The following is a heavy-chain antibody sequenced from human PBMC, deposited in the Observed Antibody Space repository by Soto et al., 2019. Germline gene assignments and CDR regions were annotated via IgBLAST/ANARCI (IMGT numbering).Heavy chain of an antibody. CDR2: ISYDGSNK. CDR1: GFTFSSYG. D-gene: IGHD6-13*01. CDR3: AKDQRAPGIAAAGAIYYYYGMDV. Sequence: QVQLVESGGGVVQPGRSLRLSCAASGFTFSSYGMHWVRQAPGKGLEWVAVISYDGSNKYYADSVKGRFTISRDNSKNMLHLQMDSLRAEDTVVYYCAKDQRAPGIAAAGAIYYYYGMDVWGQGTTVTVSS. V-gene: IGHV3-30*18. J-gene: IGHJ6*02.